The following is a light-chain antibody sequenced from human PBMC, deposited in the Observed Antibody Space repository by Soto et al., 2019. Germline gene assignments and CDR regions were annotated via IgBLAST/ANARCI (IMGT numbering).Light chain of an antibody. V-gene: IGKV1-5*03. J-gene: IGKJ2*01. CDR2: KAT. CDR3: QQYNDYQYT. CDR1: QSITTW. Sequence: DIEMTQSPSTLSASVGDRVTITCRASQSITTWLAWYQQKPGKAPKLLIYKATNVQTGVPSRCSGSGSGTEFSLTISSLQPEDFAIYYCQQYNDYQYTFGQGTKLEIK.